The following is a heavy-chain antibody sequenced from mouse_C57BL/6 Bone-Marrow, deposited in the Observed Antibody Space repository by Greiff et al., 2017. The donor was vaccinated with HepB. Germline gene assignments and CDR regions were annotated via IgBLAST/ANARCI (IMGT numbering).Heavy chain of an antibody. CDR2: IDPANGNT. J-gene: IGHJ4*01. V-gene: IGHV14-3*01. CDR3: ARGEYYYGSSSYYYAMDY. CDR1: GFNIKNTY. Sequence: EVKLQESVAELVRPGASVKLSCTASGFNIKNTYMHWVKQRPEQGLEWIGRIDPANGNTKYAPKFQGKATITADTSSNTAYLQLSSLTSEDTAIYYCARGEYYYGSSSYYYAMDYWGQGTSVTVSS. D-gene: IGHD1-1*01.